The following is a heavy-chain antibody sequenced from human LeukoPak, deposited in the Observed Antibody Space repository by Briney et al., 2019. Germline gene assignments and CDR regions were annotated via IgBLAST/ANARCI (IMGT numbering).Heavy chain of an antibody. CDR3: ARDLTPDSSVYYSYYYYMDV. CDR2: IYTSGST. J-gene: IGHJ6*03. V-gene: IGHV4-61*02. Sequence: PSQTLSLTCTVSGGSINSDVSYWSWIRQPAGTAAGKGLEWIGRIYTSGSTNYNPSLKSRVTMSVDTSKNQFSLKLSSVTAADTAMNYCARDLTPDSSVYYSYYYYMDVWGKGTTVTVSS. CDR1: GGSINSDVSY. D-gene: IGHD3-22*01.